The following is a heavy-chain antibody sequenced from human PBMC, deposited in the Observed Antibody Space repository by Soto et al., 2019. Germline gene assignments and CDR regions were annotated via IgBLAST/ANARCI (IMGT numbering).Heavy chain of an antibody. D-gene: IGHD3-9*01. CDR2: ISGSGGST. Sequence: EVQLLESGGGLVQPGGSLRLSCAASGFTFSSYAMSWVRQAPGKGLEWVSAISGSGGSTYYADSVKGRFTISRDNSKNTLYLQMNSLRAEDTAVYYSAKNVWGITIFGGMDVWGQGTTVTVSS. CDR1: GFTFSSYA. J-gene: IGHJ6*02. V-gene: IGHV3-23*01. CDR3: AKNVWGITIFGGMDV.